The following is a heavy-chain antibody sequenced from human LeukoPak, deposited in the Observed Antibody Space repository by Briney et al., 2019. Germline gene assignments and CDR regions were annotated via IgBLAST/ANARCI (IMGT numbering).Heavy chain of an antibody. CDR2: IYYSGST. CDR1: GGSISSYY. D-gene: IGHD5-18*01. CDR3: ARGPDTAMVHFDY. V-gene: IGHV4-59*08. Sequence: SETLSLTCTVSGGSISSYYWSWIRQPPGKGLEWIGYIYYSGSTYYNPSLKSRVTISVDTSKNQFSLKLSSVTAADTAVYYCARGPDTAMVHFDYWGQGTLVTVSS. J-gene: IGHJ4*02.